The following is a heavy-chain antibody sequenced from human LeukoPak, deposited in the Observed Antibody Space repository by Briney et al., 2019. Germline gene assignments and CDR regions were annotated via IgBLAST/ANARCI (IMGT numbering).Heavy chain of an antibody. D-gene: IGHD3-9*01. V-gene: IGHV4-39*01. CDR2: IYYSGST. Sequence: PSETLSLTCTVSGGSISSSSYYWGWIRQPPGKGLEWIGSIYYSGSTYYNPSLKSRVTISVDTSKNQFSLKLSSVTAADTAVYYCARGRLTGYSGEAAFDIWGQGTMVSVSS. CDR1: GGSISSSSYY. J-gene: IGHJ3*02. CDR3: ARGRLTGYSGEAAFDI.